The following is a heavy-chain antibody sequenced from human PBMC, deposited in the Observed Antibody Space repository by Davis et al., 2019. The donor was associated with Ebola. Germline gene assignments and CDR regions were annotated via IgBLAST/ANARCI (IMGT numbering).Heavy chain of an antibody. D-gene: IGHD6-13*01. Sequence: MPSETLSLTCTVSGGSVSSGSYYWSWIRQPPGKGLEWIGYIYYSGSTNYNPSLKSRVTISVDTSKNQFSLKLSSVTAADTAVYYCARDPIAAAGTVWGQGTLVTVSS. V-gene: IGHV4-61*01. CDR2: IYYSGST. J-gene: IGHJ4*02. CDR3: ARDPIAAAGTV. CDR1: GGSVSSGSYY.